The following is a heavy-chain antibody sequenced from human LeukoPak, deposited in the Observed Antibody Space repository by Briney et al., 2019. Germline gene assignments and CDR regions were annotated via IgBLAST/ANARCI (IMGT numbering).Heavy chain of an antibody. V-gene: IGHV4-59*01. CDR1: GGSISSYY. J-gene: IGHJ4*02. D-gene: IGHD1-26*01. Sequence: SETLSLTCTVSGGSISSYYWSWIRQPPGKGLEWIGYVYYSGSAHYNPSLKSRVTISVDTSKNQFSLKLSSATAADTAVYYCAGGTYYYFDYWGQGTLVTVSS. CDR2: VYYSGSA. CDR3: AGGTYYYFDY.